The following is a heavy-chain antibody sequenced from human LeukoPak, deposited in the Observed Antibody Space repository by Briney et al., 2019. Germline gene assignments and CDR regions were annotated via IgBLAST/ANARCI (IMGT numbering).Heavy chain of an antibody. CDR1: GXTFSSYN. Sequence: GGSLRLSCAASGXTFSSYNMNWVRQAPGKGLEWVSYISSSSSPIFYADSVKGRFTISRDNAKNSLYLQMNSLRDEDTAVYYCARGGTYCPDYWGQGTLVTVSS. D-gene: IGHD1-26*01. CDR2: ISSSSSPI. V-gene: IGHV3-48*02. J-gene: IGHJ4*02. CDR3: ARGGTYCPDY.